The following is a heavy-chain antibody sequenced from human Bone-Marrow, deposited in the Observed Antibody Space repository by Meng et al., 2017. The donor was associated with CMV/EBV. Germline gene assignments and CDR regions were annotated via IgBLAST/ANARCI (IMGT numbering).Heavy chain of an antibody. V-gene: IGHV4-38-2*02. CDR1: GYSISSGYY. J-gene: IGHJ4*02. Sequence: SETLSLTCTVSGYSISSGYYWGWIRQPPGKGLEWIGSIYHSGSTYYNPSLKSRVTISVDTSKNQFSLKLGSVTAANTAVYYCARVSEMSTNGFDYWGQGTMVTVSS. CDR2: IYHSGST. CDR3: ARVSEMSTNGFDY. D-gene: IGHD2-8*01.